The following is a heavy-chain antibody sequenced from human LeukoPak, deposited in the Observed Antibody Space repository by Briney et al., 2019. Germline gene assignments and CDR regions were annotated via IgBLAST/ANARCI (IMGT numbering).Heavy chain of an antibody. Sequence: PGGSLRLSCAASGFTFSSYWMSWVRQAPGKGLEWVANIKQDGSEKYYVDSVKGRFTTSRDNAKNSLYLQMNSLRAEDTAVYYCARDPYYYGSGSYYNRVRSNWFDPWGQGTLVTVSS. J-gene: IGHJ5*02. CDR1: GFTFSSYW. V-gene: IGHV3-7*01. CDR2: IKQDGSEK. CDR3: ARDPYYYGSGSYYNRVRSNWFDP. D-gene: IGHD3-10*01.